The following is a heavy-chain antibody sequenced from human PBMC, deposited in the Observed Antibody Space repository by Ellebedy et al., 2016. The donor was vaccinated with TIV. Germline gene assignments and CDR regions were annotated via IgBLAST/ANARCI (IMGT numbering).Heavy chain of an antibody. CDR3: ASGVRQQLFRASWFDP. D-gene: IGHD4-11*01. J-gene: IGHJ5*02. CDR2: INAANGKT. Sequence: ASVKVSXKASRYAFSDYYLHWVRQAPGQRFEWMGWINAANGKTKYSQKFQDRVTITRDTPATTAYMELRSLTSEDTAVYYCASGVRQQLFRASWFDPWGQGSLVTVSS. V-gene: IGHV1-3*01. CDR1: RYAFSDYY.